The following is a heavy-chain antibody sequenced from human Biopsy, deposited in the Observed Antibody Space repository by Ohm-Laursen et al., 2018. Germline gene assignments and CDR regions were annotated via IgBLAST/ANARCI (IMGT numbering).Heavy chain of an antibody. Sequence: SLRLSCLASGFTFTTYGMHWVRQAPGTGLAWVSHIDVLDYNTHYVDSVMGRFTIYKDNSKEMLFLQINSLRADDAAVYYCVRGGGGYNFDSWGPGTLVTVSS. V-gene: IGHV3-23*01. CDR1: GFTFTTYG. CDR2: IDVLDYNT. D-gene: IGHD2-2*02. CDR3: VRGGGGYNFDS. J-gene: IGHJ4*01.